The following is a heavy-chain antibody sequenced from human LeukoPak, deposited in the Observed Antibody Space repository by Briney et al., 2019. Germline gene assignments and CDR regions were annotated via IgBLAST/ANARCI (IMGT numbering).Heavy chain of an antibody. Sequence: SETLSLTCAVYGGPFSGYYWSWIRQPPGKGLEWIGEINHSGSTNYNPSLKSRVTISVDTSKNQFSLKLSSVTAADTAVYYCARVSRLRGNYDFWSGYYFAYWGQGTLVTVSS. V-gene: IGHV4-34*01. CDR2: INHSGST. CDR1: GGPFSGYY. D-gene: IGHD3-3*01. J-gene: IGHJ4*02. CDR3: ARVSRLRGNYDFWSGYYFAY.